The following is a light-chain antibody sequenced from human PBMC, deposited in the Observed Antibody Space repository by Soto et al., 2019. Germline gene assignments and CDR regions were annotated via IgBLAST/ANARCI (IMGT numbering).Light chain of an antibody. Sequence: QSALTQPASVSGCPGQSITISCTGTSSDIDDYNYVSWYQQHPGKAPKLMVYDVSYRPSGVSNRFSGSKSGSTASLTISGLQAEDEADYYCGLYTSSSTVVFGGGTKLTVL. CDR1: SSDIDDYNY. CDR2: DVS. J-gene: IGLJ2*01. V-gene: IGLV2-14*01. CDR3: GLYTSSSTVV.